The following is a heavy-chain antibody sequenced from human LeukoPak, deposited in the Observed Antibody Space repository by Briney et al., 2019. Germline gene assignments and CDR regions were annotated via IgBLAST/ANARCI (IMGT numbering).Heavy chain of an antibody. CDR3: ARDLRGYRYGGYPYFYGMGV. CDR2: IGTTGDT. V-gene: IGHV3-13*01. D-gene: IGHD5-18*01. J-gene: IGHJ6*02. Sequence: GGSLRLSCAVSGFTFSSHDLHWVRQAAGKGLEWVSTIGTTGDTFYPDSVKGRFTISRESAKHSLYLQMNSLRAGDTAVYYCARDLRGYRYGGYPYFYGMGVWGQGTTVTVSS. CDR1: GFTFSSHD.